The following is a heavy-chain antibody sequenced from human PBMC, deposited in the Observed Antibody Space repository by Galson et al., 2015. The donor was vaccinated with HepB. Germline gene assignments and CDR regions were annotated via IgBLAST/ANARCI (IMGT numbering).Heavy chain of an antibody. Sequence: SLRLSCAASGFTFSSYAMSWVRQAPGKGLEWVSAISGSGGSTYYADSVKGRFTISRDNSKNTLYLQMNSLRAEDTAVYYCANSMVRGPLEGFDYWGQGTLVTVSS. D-gene: IGHD3-10*01. CDR3: ANSMVRGPLEGFDY. CDR2: ISGSGGST. J-gene: IGHJ4*02. CDR1: GFTFSSYA. V-gene: IGHV3-23*01.